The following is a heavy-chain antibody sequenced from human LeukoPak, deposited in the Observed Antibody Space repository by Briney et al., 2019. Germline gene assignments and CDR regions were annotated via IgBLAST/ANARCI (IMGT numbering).Heavy chain of an antibody. Sequence: PSETLSLTCTVSGGSISSSSYYWGWIRQPPGKGLEWIGSIYYSGSTYYNPSLKSRVTISVDTSKNQFSLKLSSVTAADTAVYYCARVIQLWSFDYWGQGTLVTVSS. J-gene: IGHJ4*02. V-gene: IGHV4-39*07. D-gene: IGHD5-18*01. CDR3: ARVIQLWSFDY. CDR2: IYYSGST. CDR1: GGSISSSSYY.